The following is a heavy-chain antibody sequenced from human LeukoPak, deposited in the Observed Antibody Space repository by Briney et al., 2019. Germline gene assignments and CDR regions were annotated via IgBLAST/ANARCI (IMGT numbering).Heavy chain of an antibody. J-gene: IGHJ6*03. CDR3: ARGKGENYYYYYMDV. CDR2: IYSGGST. CDR1: GFTVSSNY. V-gene: IGHV3-66*02. D-gene: IGHD3-10*01. Sequence: GGSLRLSCAASGFTVSSNYMSWVRQAPGKGLEWVPVIYSGGSTYYADSVKGRFTISRDNSKNTLYLQMNSLRAEDTAVYYCARGKGENYYYYYMDVWGKGTTVTVSS.